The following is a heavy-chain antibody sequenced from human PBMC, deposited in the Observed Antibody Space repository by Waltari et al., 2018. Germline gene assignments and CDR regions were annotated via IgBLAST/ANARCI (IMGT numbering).Heavy chain of an antibody. CDR1: GFTLSTSA. J-gene: IGHJ5*02. V-gene: IGHV3-23*01. D-gene: IGHD6-13*01. Sequence: EVQLLESGGGLVQPGGSLRLSCVGSGFTLSTSAMSWVRQVPGKGLELVSASGSPDARTYYSDSVKGRFTVSRDNSKNTLFLQMNSLRAEDTAIYYCAKEVWQQLGKMVGWFDPWGQGTLVTVSS. CDR2: SGSPDART. CDR3: AKEVWQQLGKMVGWFDP.